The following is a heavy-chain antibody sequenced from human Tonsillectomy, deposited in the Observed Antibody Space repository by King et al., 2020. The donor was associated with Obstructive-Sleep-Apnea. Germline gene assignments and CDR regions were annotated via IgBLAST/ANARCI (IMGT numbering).Heavy chain of an antibody. D-gene: IGHD6-13*01. Sequence: VQLVESGGGLVQPGRSLRLSCATSGFIFDDYAMHWVRQAPGKGLEWVSGISWNSGTIGYADSVKGRFTISRDNAKNSLYLQMNSLRAEDTDLYYCAKDLQNRIATSGTPYYFYYYGMDVWGQGTTVTVSS. J-gene: IGHJ6*02. V-gene: IGHV3-9*01. CDR2: ISWNSGTI. CDR3: AKDLQNRIATSGTPYYFYYYGMDV. CDR1: GFIFDDYA.